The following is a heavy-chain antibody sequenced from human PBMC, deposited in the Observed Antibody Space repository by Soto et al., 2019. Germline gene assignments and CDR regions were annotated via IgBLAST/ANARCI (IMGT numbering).Heavy chain of an antibody. Sequence: QVQLQQWGAGLLKPSETLSLTCAVSGGSLSDYYWPWIRQSPGKGLEWIGAIHPSGSTYYTPYLRKRVTTSVDNSNNQLSLKLTSLTAADTAIYYCARGRDEYKLGNVWGHGTTVTVSS. CDR2: IHPSGST. CDR1: GGSLSDYY. V-gene: IGHV4-34*01. CDR3: ARGRDEYKLGNV. D-gene: IGHD1-1*01. J-gene: IGHJ6*02.